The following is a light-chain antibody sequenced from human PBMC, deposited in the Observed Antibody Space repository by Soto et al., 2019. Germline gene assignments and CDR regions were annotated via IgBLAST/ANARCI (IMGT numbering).Light chain of an antibody. Sequence: EIVMTQSPATLSVSPGERATHSCRASQGVSSNLAWYQQKPGQSPRLLIYDSSTRAPGIPARFSGSGSGTEFNLTISRLQSEDFAVYYCQQYGSSGRFGQGTKVDIK. J-gene: IGKJ1*01. CDR3: QQYGSSGR. V-gene: IGKV3-15*01. CDR1: QGVSSN. CDR2: DSS.